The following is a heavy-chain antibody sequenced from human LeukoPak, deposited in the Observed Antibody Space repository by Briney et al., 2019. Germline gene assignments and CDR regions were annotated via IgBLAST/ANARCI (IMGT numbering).Heavy chain of an antibody. V-gene: IGHV3-72*01. CDR2: ITNKGGGYTT. D-gene: IGHD1-1*01. Sequence: GGSLRLSCAASGFTFSNAWMSWVRQAPGKGLEWVGRITNKGGGYTTVYAASVNGRFIISRDDSENSLYLQMKSLKSDDTAVYFCARAGYAHGLDVWGRGTTVTVSS. J-gene: IGHJ6*02. CDR1: GFTFSNAW. CDR3: ARAGYAHGLDV.